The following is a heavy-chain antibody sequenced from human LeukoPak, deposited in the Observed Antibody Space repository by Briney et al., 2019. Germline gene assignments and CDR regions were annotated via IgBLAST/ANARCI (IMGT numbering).Heavy chain of an antibody. CDR2: IYYSGST. D-gene: IGHD5-12*01. CDR1: GGSISSYY. J-gene: IGHJ6*02. Sequence: SETLSLTCTVSGGSISSYYWSWIRQPPGKGLEWIGYIYYSGSTNYNPSLKSRVTISVDTSKNQFSLKLSSVTAADTAVYYCARQTLYSGYDVYYYYYGMDVWGQGTTVTVSS. V-gene: IGHV4-59*08. CDR3: ARQTLYSGYDVYYYYYGMDV.